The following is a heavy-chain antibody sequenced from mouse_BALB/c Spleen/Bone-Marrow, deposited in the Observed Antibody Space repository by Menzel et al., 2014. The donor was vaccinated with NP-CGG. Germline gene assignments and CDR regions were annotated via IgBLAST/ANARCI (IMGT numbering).Heavy chain of an antibody. CDR3: TRSGNYLFAY. CDR1: GYTFTNYY. J-gene: IGHJ3*01. CDR2: INPSNGGT. D-gene: IGHD2-1*01. Sequence: VQVVESGAELVKPGASVRSSCKASGYTFTNYYMYWVKQRPGQGLEWIGEINPSNGGTNFNEKFKSKATLTVDKSSNTTYMQLSSLTSEDSAVYYCTRSGNYLFAYWGQGTLVTVSA. V-gene: IGHV1S81*02.